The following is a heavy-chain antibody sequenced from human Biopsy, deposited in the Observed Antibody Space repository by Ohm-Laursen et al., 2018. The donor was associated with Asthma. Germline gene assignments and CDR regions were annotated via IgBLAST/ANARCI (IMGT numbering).Heavy chain of an antibody. Sequence: SETLSLTCTVSGGSISSYYWSLIRQPPGKGLEWIGYIYYSGSTNYNPSLKSRVTISVDTSKNQFSLKLSSVTAAGTAVYYCARGRITMIGGWFDPWGQGTLVTVSS. CDR1: GGSISSYY. J-gene: IGHJ5*02. CDR2: IYYSGST. CDR3: ARGRITMIGGWFDP. D-gene: IGHD3-22*01. V-gene: IGHV4-59*01.